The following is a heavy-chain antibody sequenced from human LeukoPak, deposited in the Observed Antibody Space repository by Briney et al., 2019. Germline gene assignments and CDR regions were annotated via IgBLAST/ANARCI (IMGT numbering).Heavy chain of an antibody. CDR3: AADHGREDAFDI. CDR2: IVVGSGNT. J-gene: IGHJ3*02. Sequence: SVKVSCKASGFTFTSSAMQWVRQARGQRREWIGWIVVGSGNTNYAQKFQERVTITRDMSTSTAYMELSSLRSEDTAVYYCAADHGREDAFDIWGQGTMVTVSS. CDR1: GFTFTSSA. V-gene: IGHV1-58*02.